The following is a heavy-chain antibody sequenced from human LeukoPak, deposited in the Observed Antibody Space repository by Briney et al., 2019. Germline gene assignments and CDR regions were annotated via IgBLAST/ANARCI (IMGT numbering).Heavy chain of an antibody. CDR1: GGSISSGAYS. D-gene: IGHD3-22*01. Sequence: PSETLSLTCAVSGGSISSGAYSWSWLRQPPGKGLEWIGYIYHSGSTYYNPSLKSRVTISVDRSKNQFSLKLSSVTAADTAVYYCARTPDSRGDAFDIWGQGTMVTVSS. CDR3: ARTPDSRGDAFDI. V-gene: IGHV4-30-2*01. CDR2: IYHSGST. J-gene: IGHJ3*02.